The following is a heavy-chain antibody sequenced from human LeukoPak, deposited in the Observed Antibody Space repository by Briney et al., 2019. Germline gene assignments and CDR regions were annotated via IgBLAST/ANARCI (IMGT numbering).Heavy chain of an antibody. CDR1: GGSFSGYY. J-gene: IGHJ4*02. Sequence: SETLSLTCAVYGGSFSGYYWSWVRQPPGKGLEWIGEINHSGSTNYNPSLKSRVTISVDTSKNQFSLKLSSVTAADTAVYYCARGQVLRIAVAGHGGYFDYWGQGTLVTVSS. CDR3: ARGQVLRIAVAGHGGYFDY. V-gene: IGHV4-34*01. CDR2: INHSGST. D-gene: IGHD6-19*01.